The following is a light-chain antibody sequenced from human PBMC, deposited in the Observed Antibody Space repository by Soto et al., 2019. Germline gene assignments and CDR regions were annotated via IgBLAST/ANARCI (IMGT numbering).Light chain of an antibody. CDR1: QDINNS. Sequence: DIQMTQSPSSLSASVGHSVSITCQAGQDINNSFNRYQPKPGKAPKLLIYDVSNLDTGVPSRFTGSGSGTDFTFTITSLQSDDVATYYCQQYASLPITFGHGTRLEIK. J-gene: IGKJ5*01. CDR2: DVS. CDR3: QQYASLPIT. V-gene: IGKV1-33*01.